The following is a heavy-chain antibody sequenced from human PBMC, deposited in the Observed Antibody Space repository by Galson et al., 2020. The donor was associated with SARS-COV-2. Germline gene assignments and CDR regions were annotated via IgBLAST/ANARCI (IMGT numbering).Heavy chain of an antibody. J-gene: IGHJ4*02. Sequence: SQTLSLTCAVSGGSMTIDNCWTWVRQPPGKGLEWIGELCHGGGGNYNPSLRSRVTMSVDTSQNQFSLNLISVTAADTAVYYCARDTSGYRPFEDWGQGILVTVSS. V-gene: IGHV4-4*02. CDR1: GGSMTIDNC. D-gene: IGHD5-12*01. CDR2: LCHGGGG. CDR3: ARDTSGYRPFED.